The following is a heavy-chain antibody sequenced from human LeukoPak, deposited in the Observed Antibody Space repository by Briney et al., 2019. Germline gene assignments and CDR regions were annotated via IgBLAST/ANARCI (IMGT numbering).Heavy chain of an antibody. J-gene: IGHJ4*02. CDR2: INHSGST. CDR3: ARGLSPSDFDY. Sequence: SETLSLTCAVYGASLSGYDWSWSRQPPGRGREWIGEINHSGSTNYNPSLMSRVTISVDTSKNQFSLKLSSVTAADTAVYYCARGLSPSDFDYWGQGTLVTVSS. CDR1: GASLSGYD. D-gene: IGHD3-10*01. V-gene: IGHV4-34*01.